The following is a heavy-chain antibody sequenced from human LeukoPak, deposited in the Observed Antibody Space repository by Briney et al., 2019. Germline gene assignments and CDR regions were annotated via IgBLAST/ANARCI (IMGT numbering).Heavy chain of an antibody. CDR1: GYTFTSYG. D-gene: IGHD2-2*01. J-gene: IGHJ1*01. V-gene: IGHV1-18*01. CDR3: ARDLKRYQLLTEYFQH. CDR2: ISAYNGNT. Sequence: GASVKVSCKASGYTFTSYGISWARQAPGQGLEWMGWISAYNGNTNYAQKLQGRVTMTTDTSTSTAYMELRSLRSDDTAVYYCARDLKRYQLLTEYFQHWGQGTLVTVSS.